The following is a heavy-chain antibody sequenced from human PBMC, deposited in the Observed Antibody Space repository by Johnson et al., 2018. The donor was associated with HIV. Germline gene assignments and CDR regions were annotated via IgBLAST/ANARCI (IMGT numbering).Heavy chain of an antibody. CDR1: GFPFSSYA. CDR3: ARDPTWTDSSGSGAFDI. CDR2: ISYDGSNQ. V-gene: IGHV3-30*04. Sequence: VQLLESGGGVVQPGRSLRLSCAASGFPFSSYAMHRVRQAPGKGLEWVAVISYDGSNQYYADSVKGRFTISRDNSKKTLYLQMNSLRAEDTAVYYCARDPTWTDSSGSGAFDIWGQGTMVTVSS. D-gene: IGHD6-25*01. J-gene: IGHJ3*02.